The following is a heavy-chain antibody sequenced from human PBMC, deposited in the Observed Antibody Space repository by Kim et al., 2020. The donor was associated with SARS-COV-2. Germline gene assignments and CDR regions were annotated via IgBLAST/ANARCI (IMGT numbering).Heavy chain of an antibody. CDR2: ISSSVNTI. CDR3: ARDYALVALVTVVHYGM. V-gene: IGHV3-48*03. J-gene: IGHJ6*01. CDR1: GFTFSSYE. Sequence: GGSLRLSCAASGFTFSSYEMNWVRQAPGKGLEWVSYISSSVNTIFYADSVKGRFTISRDNAKNSLYLQMNSLRAEDTAVYYCARDYALVALVTVVHYGM. D-gene: IGHD2-2*01.